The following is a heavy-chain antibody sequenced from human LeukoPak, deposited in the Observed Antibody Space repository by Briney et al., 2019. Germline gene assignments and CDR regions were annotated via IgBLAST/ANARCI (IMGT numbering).Heavy chain of an antibody. CDR1: GGTFSSYA. V-gene: IGHV1-69*05. Sequence: GSSVKVSCKASGGTFSSYAISWVRQAPGQGLEWMGRIIPIFGTANYAQKFQGRVTITTDESTSTAYMELSSLRSEDTAVYYCASAHYYDSSGSSGGYWGQGTLVTVSS. J-gene: IGHJ4*02. CDR2: IIPIFGTA. D-gene: IGHD3-22*01. CDR3: ASAHYYDSSGSSGGY.